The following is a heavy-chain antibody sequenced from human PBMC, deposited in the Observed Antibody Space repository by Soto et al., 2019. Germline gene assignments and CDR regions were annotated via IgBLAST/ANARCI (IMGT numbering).Heavy chain of an antibody. CDR2: ISSDGSQK. CDR3: AKNIVRGHWYFDL. J-gene: IGHJ2*01. V-gene: IGHV3-30*18. D-gene: IGHD3-10*01. CDR1: GIAFSGCG. Sequence: QVQLVESGGGVVQPGTSLRLSCAASGIAFSGCGMFWVRQTPSKGLEWVAAISSDGSQKYYADSVKGRFTISRDNSKNTLYLQMNGLTTEDTAVYYCAKNIVRGHWYFDLWGRGTLVTVSS.